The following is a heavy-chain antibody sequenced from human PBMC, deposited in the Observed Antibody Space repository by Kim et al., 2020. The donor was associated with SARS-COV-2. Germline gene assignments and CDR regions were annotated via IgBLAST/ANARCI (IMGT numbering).Heavy chain of an antibody. Sequence: GGSLRLSCAASGFSFKNFAMHWVRQAPGKGLDWVTLISYDGSKKEYADSVKGRFIISRDNSQNTVYLQMNSLTPEDTAVYYCAGAWCYLGSGRYSRLDY. CDR3: AGAWCYLGSGRYSRLDY. CDR1: GFSFKNFA. V-gene: IGHV3-30-3*01. J-gene: IGHJ4*01. D-gene: IGHD3-10*01. CDR2: ISYDGSKK.